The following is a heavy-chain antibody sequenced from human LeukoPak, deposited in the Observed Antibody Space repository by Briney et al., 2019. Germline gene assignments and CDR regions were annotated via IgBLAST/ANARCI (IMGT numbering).Heavy chain of an antibody. Sequence: GESLRLSCAASGFTFSGHWLSWFRQAPGKGLEWVANINQDGSDKYFVDSVRGRFTISRDNAKNSLYLQMNSLRAEDTAVYYCAREVPSRWRASYFDYWGQGTLVTVSS. V-gene: IGHV3-7*01. CDR3: AREVPSRWRASYFDY. CDR1: GFTFSGHW. CDR2: INQDGSDK. J-gene: IGHJ4*02. D-gene: IGHD1-26*01.